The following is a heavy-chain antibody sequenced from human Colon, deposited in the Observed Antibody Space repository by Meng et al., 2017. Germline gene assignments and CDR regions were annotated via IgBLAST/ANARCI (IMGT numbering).Heavy chain of an antibody. Sequence: QVQLVQSGAGVKKPGASGTVSCKASGYTLYIHWVRLRPGEGLEWMGRINPRTGDTKSAQSFQGRVTMTRDTSTTTFSMDLRSLTTDDSAIYFCARESADGGSFDLWGQGTLVTVSS. CDR3: ARESADGGSFDL. CDR2: INPRTGDT. D-gene: IGHD2-15*01. J-gene: IGHJ4*02. CDR1: GYTLY. V-gene: IGHV1-2*06.